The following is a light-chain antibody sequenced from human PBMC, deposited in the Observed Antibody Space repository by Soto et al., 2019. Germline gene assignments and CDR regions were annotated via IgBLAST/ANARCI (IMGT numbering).Light chain of an antibody. CDR2: DVN. CDR1: SSDVGAYEL. Sequence: QSVLTQPASVSGSPGQSVTISCTGASSDVGAYELVSWYQQHPGRAPKLILYDVNNRPSGVSNHFSGSKSGNTASLVISGLQANDEADYYCSSYSTTNILVFGSGTKLTVL. J-gene: IGLJ1*01. V-gene: IGLV2-14*03. CDR3: SSYSTTNILV.